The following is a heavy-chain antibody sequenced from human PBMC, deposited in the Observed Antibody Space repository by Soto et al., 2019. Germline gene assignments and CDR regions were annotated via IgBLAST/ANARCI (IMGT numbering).Heavy chain of an antibody. D-gene: IGHD6-13*01. CDR1: GDSVSSNRAA. CDR3: ARDGIAAAGADLYYYYGMDV. Sequence: SQTLSLTCAISGDSVSSNRAAWNWIRQSPSRGLEWLGRTYYRSKWYNDYAVSVKSRITINPDTSKNQFSLQLNSVTPEDTAVYYCARDGIAAAGADLYYYYGMDVWGQGTTVTVSS. V-gene: IGHV6-1*01. CDR2: TYYRSKWYN. J-gene: IGHJ6*02.